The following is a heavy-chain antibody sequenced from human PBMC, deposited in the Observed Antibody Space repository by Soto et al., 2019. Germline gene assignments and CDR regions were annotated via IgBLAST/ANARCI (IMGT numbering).Heavy chain of an antibody. CDR3: ARAMASYDAFDI. V-gene: IGHV3-11*01. D-gene: IGHD1-26*01. CDR2: IRHSGNTI. CDR1: GFTFSDYY. Sequence: PGGSLRLSCAASGFTFSDYYMSWLRQAPGKGLEWISYIRHSGNTIYYADSVKGRFTISRDNAKNSLYLQMNSLRAEDTAVYYCARAMASYDAFDIWGQGTMVTVSS. J-gene: IGHJ3*02.